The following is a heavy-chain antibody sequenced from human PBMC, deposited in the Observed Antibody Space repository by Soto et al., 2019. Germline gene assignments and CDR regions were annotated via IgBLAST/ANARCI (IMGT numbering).Heavy chain of an antibody. CDR3: LRDPHRLGPADGLDP. CDR2: ITTTGNNI. J-gene: IGHJ5*02. Sequence: EVRLVESGGALVQPGGSLRLSCATSGFTFANFEFSWVRQPPGKGLEWISYITTTGNNIFYADPVRGRFTLSRDNAGNSRDLRLQNLRAHDTAIYYCLRDPHRLGPADGLDPWGRGTLVTVSS. D-gene: IGHD6-25*01. CDR1: GFTFANFE. V-gene: IGHV3-48*03.